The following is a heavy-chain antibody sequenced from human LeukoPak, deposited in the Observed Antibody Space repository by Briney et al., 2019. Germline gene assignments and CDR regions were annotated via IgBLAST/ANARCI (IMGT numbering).Heavy chain of an antibody. J-gene: IGHJ4*02. CDR1: GYTFTGYY. Sequence: ASVKVSCKASGYTFTGYYMHWVRQAPGQGLEWMGWVNPNSGDTNYAQKFQGRVAMTRDTSMSTAYMDFTGLTSDDTAVYFCARSSDYSNYIVDYWGQGTPVTVSS. D-gene: IGHD4-11*01. V-gene: IGHV1-2*02. CDR3: ARSSDYSNYIVDY. CDR2: VNPNSGDT.